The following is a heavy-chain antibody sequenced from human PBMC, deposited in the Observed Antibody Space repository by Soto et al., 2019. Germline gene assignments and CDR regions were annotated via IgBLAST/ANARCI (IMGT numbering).Heavy chain of an antibody. CDR3: AKEYTSTSRGSFDY. D-gene: IGHD1-26*01. J-gene: IGHJ4*02. V-gene: IGHV3-23*01. CDR1: GFTFSSYA. Sequence: GGALRLSCPASGFTFSSYAMSWVRQAPGKGLEWVSGISGSGGSTYYADSVKGRFTISRDNSKNTLYPQMNSVRADDTAVYYRAKEYTSTSRGSFDYWGQGALVTVSS. CDR2: ISGSGGST.